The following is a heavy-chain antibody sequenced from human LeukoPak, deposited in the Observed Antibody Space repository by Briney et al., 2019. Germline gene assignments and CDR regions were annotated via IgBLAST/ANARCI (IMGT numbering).Heavy chain of an antibody. V-gene: IGHV4-38-2*02. Sequence: SETLSLTCTVSGYSISSRYYWGWIRQPPGKGLEWIGSNYHSGSTYYNPSLKSRVTISVDTSKNQFSLKLSSVTAADTAVYYCAREREEVTMLRGARGYYYYMDVWGKGTTVTISS. J-gene: IGHJ6*03. CDR1: GYSISSRYY. D-gene: IGHD3-10*01. CDR2: NYHSGST. CDR3: AREREEVTMLRGARGYYYYMDV.